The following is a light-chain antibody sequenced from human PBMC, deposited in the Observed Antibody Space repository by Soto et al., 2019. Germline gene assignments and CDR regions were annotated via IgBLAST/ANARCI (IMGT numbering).Light chain of an antibody. J-gene: IGKJ1*01. V-gene: IGKV3-20*01. CDR3: QQYGSSPPWT. CDR1: QSVSSSY. Sequence: EIVFTQSPGTLSFPPGERATLSCRASQSVSSSYLAWYQQKPGQAPRLLIYGASSRATGIPDRFSGSGSGTDFTLTISRLEPEDFAVYYCQQYGSSPPWTFGQGTKVDIK. CDR2: GAS.